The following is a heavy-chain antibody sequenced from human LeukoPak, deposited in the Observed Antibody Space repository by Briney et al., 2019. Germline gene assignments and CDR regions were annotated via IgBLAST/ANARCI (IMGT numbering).Heavy chain of an antibody. Sequence: ASVKVSCKASGYTFTSYYMHWVRQAPGQGLEWMGIINPSGGSTSYAQKFQGRVTMTRDTSTGTVYMELSSLRSEDTAVYYCASAAVAGGDYFDYWGQGTLVTVSS. D-gene: IGHD6-19*01. CDR1: GYTFTSYY. CDR3: ASAAVAGGDYFDY. J-gene: IGHJ4*02. V-gene: IGHV1-46*01. CDR2: INPSGGST.